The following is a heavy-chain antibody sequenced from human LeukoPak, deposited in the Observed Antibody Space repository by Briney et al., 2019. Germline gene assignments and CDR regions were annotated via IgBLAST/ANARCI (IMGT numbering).Heavy chain of an antibody. CDR1: GFTFSNYA. V-gene: IGHV3-23*01. Sequence: GGSLRLSCAGSGFTFSNYAMIWVRQAPGKGLEWVSAITGSGGNRFYAGSVKGRFTISRDNSKNTLYLQMSSLRGDDTAVYYCAKDPNGDYIGAFDFQRWGQGTQVTVSS. D-gene: IGHD4-17*01. J-gene: IGHJ1*01. CDR3: AKDPNGDYIGAFDFQR. CDR2: ITGSGGNR.